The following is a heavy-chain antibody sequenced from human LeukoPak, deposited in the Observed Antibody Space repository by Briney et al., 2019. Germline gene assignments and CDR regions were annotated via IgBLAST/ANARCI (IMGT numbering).Heavy chain of an antibody. V-gene: IGHV3-15*01. CDR1: GFIFSNAY. CDR2: IKSKTEGGTI. D-gene: IGHD6-19*01. J-gene: IGHJ4*02. CDR3: TTDAGYTSGWYNY. Sequence: GSLRLSCAASGFIFSNAYMKWVRQAPGKGLEWVGRIKSKTEGGTIDYAAPVKGRFTISRDDSKNMVYLQMNSLKTEDTAVYYCTTDAGYTSGWYNYWGQGILVTVSS.